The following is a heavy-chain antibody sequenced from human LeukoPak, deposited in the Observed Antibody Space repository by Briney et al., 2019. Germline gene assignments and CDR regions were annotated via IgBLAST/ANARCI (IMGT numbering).Heavy chain of an antibody. J-gene: IGHJ6*03. D-gene: IGHD3-10*01. CDR1: GFTFSRYW. V-gene: IGHV3-7*01. Sequence: GGSLRLSCAASGFTFSRYWMSWVRQAPGKGLEWVANIKQDGSEKYYVDSVKGRFTISRDNAKNSLYLQMNSLRAEDTAVYYCARKMVRGDILKYYYYYYMDVWGKGTTVTISS. CDR3: ARKMVRGDILKYYYYYYMDV. CDR2: IKQDGSEK.